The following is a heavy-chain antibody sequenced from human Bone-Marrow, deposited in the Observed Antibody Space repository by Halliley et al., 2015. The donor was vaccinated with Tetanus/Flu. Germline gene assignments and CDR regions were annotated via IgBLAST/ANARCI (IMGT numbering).Heavy chain of an antibody. CDR1: GGSVSTANYY. J-gene: IGHJ4*02. CDR3: ARAPGDYDFLTGVYYFDY. D-gene: IGHD3-9*01. V-gene: IGHV4-30-4*01. Sequence: TLSLTCAVSGGSVSTANYYWNWIRQPPGKGLEWIGYVYYTGGTYSAPSLKSRVSISMDTSKNQFSLRPTSVSAEDTAVYFCARAPGDYDFLTGVYYFDYWGQGHLVTVSS. CDR2: VYYTGGT.